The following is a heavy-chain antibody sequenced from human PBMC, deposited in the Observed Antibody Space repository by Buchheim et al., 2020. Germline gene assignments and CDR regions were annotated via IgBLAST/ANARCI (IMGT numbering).Heavy chain of an antibody. Sequence: EVQLVESGGGLVQPGGSLRLSCAASGFTFSSYSMNWVRQAPGKGLEWVSYLSSSSSTIYYADSGKGRLNISRDNAKNSMYLKMNSLRDEDTAVYYCARAYYYDSSGTTWGQGTL. CDR1: GFTFSSYS. CDR3: ARAYYYDSSGTT. CDR2: LSSSSSTI. V-gene: IGHV3-48*02. D-gene: IGHD3-22*01. J-gene: IGHJ5*02.